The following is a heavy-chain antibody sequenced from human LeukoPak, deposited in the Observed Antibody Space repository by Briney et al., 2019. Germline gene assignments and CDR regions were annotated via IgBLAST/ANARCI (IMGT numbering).Heavy chain of an antibody. CDR2: INHSRST. Sequence: SETLSLTCTVSGGSISSYYWSWIRQPPGKGLEWIGEINHSRSTNYNPSLKSRVTISVDTSKNQFSLKLSSVTAADTAVYYCARGSGSWWANWFDPWGQGTLVTVSS. J-gene: IGHJ5*02. CDR1: GGSISSYY. CDR3: ARGSGSWWANWFDP. V-gene: IGHV4-34*01. D-gene: IGHD6-13*01.